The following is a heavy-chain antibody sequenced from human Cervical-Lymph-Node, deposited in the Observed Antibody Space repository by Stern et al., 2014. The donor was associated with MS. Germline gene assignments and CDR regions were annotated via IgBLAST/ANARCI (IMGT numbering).Heavy chain of an antibody. V-gene: IGHV4-61*02. J-gene: IGHJ4*02. CDR2: IYISGST. CDR1: GGSMNSRPYY. Sequence: QVQLQESGPGLVKPSQTLSLTCTVSGGSMNSRPYYWNWLRQPAGKALEWIGRIYISGSTNYNPSLESRVTISIDTSTHQLSLKLRSVTAADTAVYYCAREGETSDFFPFDYWGQGAQVIVSS. CDR3: AREGETSDFFPFDY. D-gene: IGHD3/OR15-3a*01.